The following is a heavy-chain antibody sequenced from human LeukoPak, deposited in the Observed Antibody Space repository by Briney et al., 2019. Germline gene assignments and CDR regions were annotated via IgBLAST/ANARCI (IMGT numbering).Heavy chain of an antibody. CDR1: GFTFTNYA. V-gene: IGHV3-23*01. J-gene: IGHJ4*02. Sequence: GRSLRLSCAASGFTFTNYAMDWVRQAPGKGLEWVSGIGINGGSTYYADSVKGRFTISRDNSKNTLYLQMNSLGAEDTALYYCAKAELAADGQGYFDYWGQGTLVTVST. CDR3: AKAELAADGQGYFDY. CDR2: IGINGGST. D-gene: IGHD6-13*01.